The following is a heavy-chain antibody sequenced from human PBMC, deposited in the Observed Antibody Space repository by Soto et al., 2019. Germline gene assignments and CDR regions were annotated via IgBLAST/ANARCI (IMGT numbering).Heavy chain of an antibody. J-gene: IGHJ3*02. Sequence: TSETLSLTCTVSGGSISSSSYYWGWIRQPPGKGLEWIGSIYYSGSTYYNPSLKSRVTISVDTSKNQFSLKLSSVTAADTAVHYCARLPLWFRESEDAFDIWGQGTMVTVSS. CDR3: ARLPLWFRESEDAFDI. CDR2: IYYSGST. V-gene: IGHV4-39*01. D-gene: IGHD3-10*01. CDR1: GGSISSSSYY.